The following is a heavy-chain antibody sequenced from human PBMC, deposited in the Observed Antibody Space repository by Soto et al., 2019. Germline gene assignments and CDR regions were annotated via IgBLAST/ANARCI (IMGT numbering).Heavy chain of an antibody. D-gene: IGHD2-21*02. V-gene: IGHV3-30*03. CDR3: ATKARVTNYFYYGMDD. CDR1: GLTFNTFG. J-gene: IGHJ6*02. CDR2: ISYDGATQ. Sequence: GGALGLSCEGSGLTFNTFGMHWYRRGPGKGLEWLSVISYDGATQYYGDTVKGRFTISRDNPKNTLFLHMGRLRAEDTAIYYCATKARVTNYFYYGMDDWGLGTTVTVSS.